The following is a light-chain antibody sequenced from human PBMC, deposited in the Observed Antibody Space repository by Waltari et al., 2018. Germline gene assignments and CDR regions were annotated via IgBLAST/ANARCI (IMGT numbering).Light chain of an antibody. CDR1: SSDADDYNY. CDR2: EGS. V-gene: IGLV2-8*01. Sequence: QSALPQPPSASGSPGPSVTISCTGPSSDADDYNYVSWYQPQPGKAPKLLLHEGSKRPSGVPDRFSCTKAANTASRTVSGLQAEDEGDYFCSSYGGNSILVVGGGTKLTVL. CDR3: SSYGGNSILV. J-gene: IGLJ2*01.